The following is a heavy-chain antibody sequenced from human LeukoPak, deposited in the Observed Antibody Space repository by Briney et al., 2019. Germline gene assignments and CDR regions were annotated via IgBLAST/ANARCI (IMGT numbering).Heavy chain of an antibody. CDR2: IKSKTDGGTT. CDR1: GFTFSNAW. Sequence: SGGSLRLSCAASGFTFSNAWMSWVRQAPGKGLEWVGRIKSKTDGGTTDYAAPVKGRFTISRDDSKNTLYLQMNSLKTEDTAVYYCTTDFRSSGWNIEYFQHWGQGTLVTVSS. V-gene: IGHV3-15*01. D-gene: IGHD6-19*01. J-gene: IGHJ1*01. CDR3: TTDFRSSGWNIEYFQH.